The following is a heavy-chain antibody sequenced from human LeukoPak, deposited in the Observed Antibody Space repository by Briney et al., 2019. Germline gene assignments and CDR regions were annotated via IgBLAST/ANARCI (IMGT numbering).Heavy chain of an antibody. V-gene: IGHV3-21*04. CDR2: ISASGSAT. J-gene: IGHJ6*02. CDR1: GFIFSNYG. Sequence: PGGSRRLSCAASGFIFSNYGMNWVRQAPGKGLEWVAAISASGSATSYADSVKGRFTISRDNAKNSLYLQMSNLRAEDTAVYFCARGGGLDVWGQGATVTVSS. D-gene: IGHD3-16*01. CDR3: ARGGGLDV.